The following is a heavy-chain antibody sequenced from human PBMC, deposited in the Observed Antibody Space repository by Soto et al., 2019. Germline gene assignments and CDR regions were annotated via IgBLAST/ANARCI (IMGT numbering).Heavy chain of an antibody. Sequence: GGSLRLSCAASGFTFSDDSMNWVRQAPGKGLEWVSVIYSGGSTYYADSVKGRFTISRDNSKNTLYLQMNSLRAEDTAVYYCARVLAASIAVAYWGQGTLVTVSS. J-gene: IGHJ4*02. V-gene: IGHV3-66*01. CDR3: ARVLAASIAVAY. D-gene: IGHD6-19*01. CDR2: IYSGGST. CDR1: GFTFSDDS.